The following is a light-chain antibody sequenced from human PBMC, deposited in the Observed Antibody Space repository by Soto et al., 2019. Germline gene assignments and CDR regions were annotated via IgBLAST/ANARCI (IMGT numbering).Light chain of an antibody. CDR2: YVT. CDR1: SSDIGGYNY. J-gene: IGLJ1*01. CDR3: SSYTSTASYV. Sequence: QSVLNQPASVSGSPGQSITISCTGTSSDIGGYNYVSWYQQHPGKAPKLIINYVTNRPSGVSNRFSGSKSGNTASLTISGLQADDEGDYYCSSYTSTASYVFGTGTKVTVL. V-gene: IGLV2-14*03.